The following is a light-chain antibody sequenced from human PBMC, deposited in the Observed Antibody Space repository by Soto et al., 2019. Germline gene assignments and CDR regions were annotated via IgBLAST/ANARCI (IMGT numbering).Light chain of an antibody. CDR2: HVT. CDR1: SSDIGHYDY. Sequence: QSALTQPRSVSGSPGQSITISCTGTSSDIGHYDYVSWYQRHPGKAPKLMIYHVTYRPSGVSNRYSGSKSGNSASLTISGLQADDEADYYCCSLTTSHTYVFGSGTKVTVL. CDR3: CSLTTSHTYV. J-gene: IGLJ1*01. V-gene: IGLV2-14*03.